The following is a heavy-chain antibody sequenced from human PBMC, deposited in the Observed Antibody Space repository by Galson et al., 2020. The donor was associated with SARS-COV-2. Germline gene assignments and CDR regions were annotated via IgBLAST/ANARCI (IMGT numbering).Heavy chain of an antibody. J-gene: IGHJ4*02. Sequence: TGGSLRLSCAASGFTFSSYAMHWVRQAPGKGLEWVAVISYDGSNKYYADSVKGRFTISRDNSKNTLYLQMNSLRAEDTAVYYCARTAWGAPYYCDYWGQGTLVSVSS. D-gene: IGHD7-27*01. CDR2: ISYDGSNK. CDR3: ARTAWGAPYYCDY. CDR1: GFTFSSYA. V-gene: IGHV3-30-3*01.